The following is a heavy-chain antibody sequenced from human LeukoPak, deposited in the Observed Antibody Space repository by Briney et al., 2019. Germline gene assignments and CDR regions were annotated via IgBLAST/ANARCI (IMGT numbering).Heavy chain of an antibody. CDR2: INPNSGGT. CDR1: GYTFTGYY. V-gene: IGHV1-2*02. CDR3: ARGYYYDSSGYSI. Sequence: ASVKVSCKASGYTFTGYYMHWVRQAPGQGVEWMGWINPNSGGTNYAQKFQGRVTMTRDTSISTAYMELSRLRSDDTAVYYCARGYYYDSSGYSIWGQGTMVTVSS. D-gene: IGHD3-22*01. J-gene: IGHJ3*02.